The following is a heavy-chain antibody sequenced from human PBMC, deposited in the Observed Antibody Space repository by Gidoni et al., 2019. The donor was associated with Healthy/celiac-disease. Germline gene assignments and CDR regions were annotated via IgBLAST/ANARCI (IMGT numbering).Heavy chain of an antibody. CDR3: ARSPRPSFPRDY. CDR2: IIPIFGTA. J-gene: IGHJ4*02. Sequence: QLVQSGAEVQKPGSSVKVSCKASGGTFSSYAISWVRQAPGQGLEWMGGIIPIFGTANYAQKFQARVKITADESTSTAYMELRRLRSEDTAVYDCARSPRPSFPRDYWGQGTLVTVSS. D-gene: IGHD2-2*01. V-gene: IGHV1-69*01. CDR1: GGTFSSYA.